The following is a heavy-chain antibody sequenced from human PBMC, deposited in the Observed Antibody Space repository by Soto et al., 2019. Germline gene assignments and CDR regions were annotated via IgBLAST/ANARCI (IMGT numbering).Heavy chain of an antibody. J-gene: IGHJ4*02. D-gene: IGHD3-22*01. Sequence: SETLSLTCTVSGGSISSSSYYWGWIRQPPGKGLEWIGSIYYSGSTYYNPSLKSRVTISVDTSKNQFSLKLSSVTAADTAVYYCARGKQQLLPYYYDSSGYYYFDYWGQGTLVTVSS. CDR2: IYYSGST. CDR1: GGSISSSSYY. V-gene: IGHV4-39*07. CDR3: ARGKQQLLPYYYDSSGYYYFDY.